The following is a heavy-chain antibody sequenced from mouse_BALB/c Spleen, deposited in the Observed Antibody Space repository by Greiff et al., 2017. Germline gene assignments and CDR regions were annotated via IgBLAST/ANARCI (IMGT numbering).Heavy chain of an antibody. J-gene: IGHJ1*01. CDR2: IYPGSGST. Sequence: LQQPGSELVRPAASVKLSCKASGYTFTSYWMHWVKQRPGQGLEWIGNIYPGSGSTNYDEKFTSMATLTVDTSSSTAYMQLSSLTSEDSAVYYWQVGRDWYFDVWGAGTTVTVSS. CDR3: QVGRDWYFDV. D-gene: IGHD4-1*02. V-gene: IGHV1S22*01. CDR1: GYTFTSYW.